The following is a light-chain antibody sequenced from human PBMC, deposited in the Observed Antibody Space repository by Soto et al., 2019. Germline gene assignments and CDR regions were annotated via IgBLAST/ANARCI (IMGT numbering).Light chain of an antibody. V-gene: IGKV1-39*01. CDR2: SVS. Sequence: DIQMTQSPSSLSASVGDRVTITCRASQSIRTYLNWYQQKPGKAPKVLIYSVSTLTTGVPSRFSGSGSGTDFTLTISSLQPEDFATYFCQQGYSTPTFGQGTRLGL. J-gene: IGKJ5*01. CDR1: QSIRTY. CDR3: QQGYSTPT.